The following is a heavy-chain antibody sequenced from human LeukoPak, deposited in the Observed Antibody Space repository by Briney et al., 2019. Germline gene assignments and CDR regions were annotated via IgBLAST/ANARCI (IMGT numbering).Heavy chain of an antibody. CDR1: GGTFSKYT. V-gene: IGHV1-69*13. CDR3: ARHYDFWSGYYIGFDP. CDR2: ITPLFGTA. J-gene: IGHJ5*02. D-gene: IGHD3-3*01. Sequence: ASVKVSCKASGGTFSKYTISWVRQRPGQGLEWMGGITPLFGTANYAQKFQGRVTITADESASTAYMELSSLRSEDTAVYYCARHYDFWSGYYIGFDPWGQGARVTVSS.